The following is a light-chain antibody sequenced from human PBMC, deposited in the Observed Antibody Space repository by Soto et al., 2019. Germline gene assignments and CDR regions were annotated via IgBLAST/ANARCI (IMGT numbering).Light chain of an antibody. J-gene: IGKJ4*01. CDR2: DAS. CDR1: QSVSSN. Sequence: EIVMTQSPATLSVSPGERATLSCRASQSVSSNLAWYQQKPGQAPRLLIYDASNRATGIPARFSGSGSGTDFTLTISSLEPEDFAVYYCQQRSNLFGGGTKVDIK. CDR3: QQRSNL. V-gene: IGKV3-11*01.